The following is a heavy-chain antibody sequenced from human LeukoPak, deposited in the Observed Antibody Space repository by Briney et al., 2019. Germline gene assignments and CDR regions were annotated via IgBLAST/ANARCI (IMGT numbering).Heavy chain of an antibody. CDR3: ARSMYSSSWYDLVFDY. CDR2: IYYSGST. J-gene: IGHJ4*02. V-gene: IGHV4-39*01. CDR1: GGSISSSSYY. D-gene: IGHD6-13*01. Sequence: SSGTLSLTCTVSGGSISSSSYYWGWIRQPPGKGLEWIGSIYYSGSTYYNPSLKSRVTISVDTSKNQFSLKLSSVTAADTAVYYCARSMYSSSWYDLVFDYWGQGTLVTVSS.